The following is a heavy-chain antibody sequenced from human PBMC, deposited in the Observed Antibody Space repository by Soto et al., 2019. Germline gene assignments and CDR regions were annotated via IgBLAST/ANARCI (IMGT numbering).Heavy chain of an antibody. CDR2: ISGSGGST. V-gene: IGHV3-23*01. CDR1: GFTFSSYA. J-gene: IGHJ6*02. D-gene: IGHD2-2*01. Sequence: PGGSLRLSCAASGFTFSSYAMSWVRQAPGKGLEWVSAISGSGGSTYYADSVKGRFTISRDNSKNTLYLQMNSLRAEDTAVYYCAKGGDIVVVPAAISRYYYGMDVWGQGTTVTVSS. CDR3: AKGGDIVVVPAAISRYYYGMDV.